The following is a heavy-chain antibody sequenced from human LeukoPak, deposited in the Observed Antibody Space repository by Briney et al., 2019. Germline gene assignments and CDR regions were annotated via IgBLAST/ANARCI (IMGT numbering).Heavy chain of an antibody. J-gene: IGHJ6*03. CDR3: AREMAVAGTGPRYYYYYMDV. CDR2: IHYSGST. CDR1: GGSISKYY. Sequence: SETLSLTCTASGGSISKYYWTWIRQPPGKGLEWIGYIHYSGSTNYNPYLKSRVTISVDPSKHQLSLKLSSVTAADTAVYYCAREMAVAGTGPRYYYYYMDVWGKGTTVTVSS. D-gene: IGHD6-19*01. V-gene: IGHV4-59*01.